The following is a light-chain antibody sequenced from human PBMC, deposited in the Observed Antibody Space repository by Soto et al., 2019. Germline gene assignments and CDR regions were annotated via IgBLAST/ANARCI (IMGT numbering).Light chain of an antibody. Sequence: EIVMTQFPATLSVSPGERATLSCRASQSVSSYLAWYQQKPGQAPRLLIYDASNRATGIPARFSGSGSGTDFTLTISSLEPEDFAVYYCQQRSNWPPWTFGQGTTGDIK. CDR2: DAS. CDR1: QSVSSY. V-gene: IGKV3-11*01. J-gene: IGKJ1*01. CDR3: QQRSNWPPWT.